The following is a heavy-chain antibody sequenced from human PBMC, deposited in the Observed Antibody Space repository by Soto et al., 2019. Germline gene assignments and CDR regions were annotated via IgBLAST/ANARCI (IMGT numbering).Heavy chain of an antibody. D-gene: IGHD2-15*01. V-gene: IGHV4-59*06. CDR1: GGSISSYY. Sequence: SETLSLTCTVSGGSISSYYWSWIRQPPGKGLEWIGYIYYSGSTYYNPSLESRVTISVDTSKNQFSLKLSSVTAADTAVYYCSGAATLNDAFDIWGQGTMVTVSS. CDR3: SGAATLNDAFDI. CDR2: IYYSGST. J-gene: IGHJ3*02.